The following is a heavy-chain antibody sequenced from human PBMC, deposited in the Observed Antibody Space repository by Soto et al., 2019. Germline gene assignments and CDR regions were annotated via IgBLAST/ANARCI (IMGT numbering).Heavy chain of an antibody. CDR1: GFTFSNAW. V-gene: IGHV3-15*01. Sequence: GGSLRLSCAASGFTFSNAWMSWVRQAPGKGLEWVGRIQSKTDGETIDYASPVKGRFTISRDDSKNTLYLHLNSLKAEDTALYYCTTEFVELYFFDYWGQGTLVTVSS. CDR3: TTEFVELYFFDY. D-gene: IGHD1-1*01. CDR2: IQSKTDGETI. J-gene: IGHJ4*02.